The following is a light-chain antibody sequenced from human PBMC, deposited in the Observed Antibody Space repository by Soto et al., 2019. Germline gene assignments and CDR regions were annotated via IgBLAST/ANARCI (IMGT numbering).Light chain of an antibody. CDR1: QSISSN. CDR2: AAS. CDR3: QQYGTSPRT. J-gene: IGKJ1*01. Sequence: EIVMTQSPATLSVSPVERATLSCRASQSISSNLAWYQQRPGQAPRLLIYAASSRATGIPDRFSGSGSGTDFTLTISRLEPEDFAVYYCQQYGTSPRTFGQGTKVDIK. V-gene: IGKV3-20*01.